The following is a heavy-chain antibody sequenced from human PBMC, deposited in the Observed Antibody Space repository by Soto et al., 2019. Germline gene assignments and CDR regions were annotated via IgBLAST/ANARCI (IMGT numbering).Heavy chain of an antibody. CDR2: IYWDDDK. Sequence: QITLKESGPTVVKPTETLTLTCTFSGFSLTTSGVGVGWVRQSPGKAPEWLAPIYWDDDKRYSTSLNGGLIITKDTSKKQVVLTMANVDPADTATDYCAHRVLRTVFGLVTTTAIYFDLWGPGTPVVVSS. CDR1: GFSLTTSGVG. J-gene: IGHJ4*02. D-gene: IGHD3-3*01. CDR3: AHRVLRTVFGLVTTTAIYFDL. V-gene: IGHV2-5*02.